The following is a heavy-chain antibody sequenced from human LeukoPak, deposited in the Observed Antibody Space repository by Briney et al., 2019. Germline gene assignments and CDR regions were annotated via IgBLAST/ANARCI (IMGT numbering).Heavy chain of an antibody. Sequence: SQTLSLTCTVSGGSISSGSYYWSWIRQPAGKGLEWIGRIYTSGSTNYNPSLKSRVTISVDTSKNQFSLKLSSVTAAGTAVYYCARGGFTYSSGWRFDYWGQGTLVTVSS. CDR2: IYTSGST. J-gene: IGHJ4*02. D-gene: IGHD6-19*01. CDR3: ARGGFTYSSGWRFDY. V-gene: IGHV4-61*02. CDR1: GGSISSGSYY.